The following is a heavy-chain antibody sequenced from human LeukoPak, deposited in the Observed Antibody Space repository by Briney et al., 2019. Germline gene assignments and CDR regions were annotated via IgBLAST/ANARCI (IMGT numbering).Heavy chain of an antibody. Sequence: GRSLRLSCAASGFTFSSYAMHWVRQAPGKGLEWVAVISYDGSNKYYADSVEGRFTISRDNSKNTLYLQMNSLRAEDTAVYYCARVLLGLDYWGQGTLVTVSS. D-gene: IGHD3-16*01. V-gene: IGHV3-30-3*01. CDR3: ARVLLGLDY. J-gene: IGHJ4*02. CDR2: ISYDGSNK. CDR1: GFTFSSYA.